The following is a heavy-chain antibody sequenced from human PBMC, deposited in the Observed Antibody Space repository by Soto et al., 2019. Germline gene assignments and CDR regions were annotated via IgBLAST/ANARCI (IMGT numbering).Heavy chain of an antibody. CDR2: ISGGRSGT. CDR3: TKGSLGECRGAICYFFDF. CDR1: GFTFSPYA. V-gene: IGHV3-23*01. Sequence: EVQLLESGGGLVQPGGSLILSCAASGFTFSPYAMSWVRQAPGTGLEWVSAISGGRSGTYYAASVRGRFTLSRDDSTNTLYRQMSSLSAEATAIYYGTKGSLGECRGAICYFFDFLCQGTLVTSSS. J-gene: IGHJ4*02. D-gene: IGHD2-2*01.